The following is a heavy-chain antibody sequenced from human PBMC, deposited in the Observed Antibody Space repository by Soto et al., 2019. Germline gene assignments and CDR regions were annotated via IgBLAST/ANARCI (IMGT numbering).Heavy chain of an antibody. CDR1: ADSFSSYG. V-gene: IGHV1-69*01. J-gene: IGHJ4*02. CDR2: IIPIFGTT. D-gene: IGHD3-3*01. CDR3: ARVFPDGWVEPGVVRGYLDT. Sequence: QVQLVQSGAEVKEPGSAVKVSCKAPADSFSSYGISWVRQAPGQGLEWMGGIIPIFGTTNYAEKFQGRVTITADESTNTAYMELSSLRSEDTALYYCARVFPDGWVEPGVVRGYLDTWFRGTLVTVSS.